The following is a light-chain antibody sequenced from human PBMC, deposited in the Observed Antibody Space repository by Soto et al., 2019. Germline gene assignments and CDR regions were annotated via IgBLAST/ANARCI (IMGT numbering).Light chain of an antibody. V-gene: IGKV3D-15*01. J-gene: IGKJ1*01. CDR2: GAS. CDR1: QTVSNN. Sequence: IGLSMSVGAVSLSQGERATLSCRASQTVSNNYLAWYQQKPGQAPRLLIYGASTRATGIPARFSGSGSGTDFTLTISSLQSEDFAGYYSPQYTYWLRPFAQGTKVDIK. CDR3: PQYTYWLRP.